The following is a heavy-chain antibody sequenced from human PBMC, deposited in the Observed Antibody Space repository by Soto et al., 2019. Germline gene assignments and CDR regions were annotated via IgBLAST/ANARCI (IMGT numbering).Heavy chain of an antibody. CDR3: AGDPNTSRFDY. CDR2: ISTYSGTR. D-gene: IGHD2-2*01. Sequence: ASVKVSCKASGNTFNNHAVSWLRQAPGQGLEWMGWISTYSGTRNYARKFQDRVTMSIDTSTSTVYMELRSLTSNDTAIYHCAGDPNTSRFDYWGQGTPVTVSS. J-gene: IGHJ4*02. V-gene: IGHV1-18*01. CDR1: GNTFNNHA.